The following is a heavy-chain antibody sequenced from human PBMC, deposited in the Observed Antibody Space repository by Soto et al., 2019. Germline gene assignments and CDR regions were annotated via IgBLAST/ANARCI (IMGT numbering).Heavy chain of an antibody. D-gene: IGHD3-10*01. CDR1: GFTFSDYY. V-gene: IGHV3-11*01. J-gene: IGHJ4*02. Sequence: GGSLRLSCAVSGFTFSDYYMSWIRPAPGKGLGWVSYIGSSGSTIYYADSVKGRFTISRDNAKNSLYLQMNSLRAEDTDVYFCARDRGGYLDYWGQGTLVTVSS. CDR2: IGSSGSTI. CDR3: ARDRGGYLDY.